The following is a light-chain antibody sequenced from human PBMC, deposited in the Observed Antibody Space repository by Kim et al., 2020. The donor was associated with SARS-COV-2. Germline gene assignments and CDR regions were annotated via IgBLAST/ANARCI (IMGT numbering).Light chain of an antibody. Sequence: DIQMTQSPSSLAASVGDRVTIACRASQSISTYLDWYQQKPGKAPKLLIYAASTLQSGVPSRFSGSGSRTDFTLTISSLQPEDFATYYCQQSHSTPLLTFGGGTKVDIK. CDR3: QQSHSTPLLT. V-gene: IGKV1-39*01. J-gene: IGKJ4*01. CDR1: QSISTY. CDR2: AAS.